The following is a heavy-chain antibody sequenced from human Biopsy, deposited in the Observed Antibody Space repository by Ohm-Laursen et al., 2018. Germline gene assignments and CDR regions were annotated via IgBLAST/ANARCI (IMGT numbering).Heavy chain of an antibody. V-gene: IGHV3-53*01. Sequence: SLRLSCSASGFSFDNYAMNWVRQAPGMGLEWVSVIYSGDRPYYRESVRGRFTISRDNSKNTLYLQMNSLRADDTAVYYCARNKPGSSSGSDFDYWGQGTLVTVSS. D-gene: IGHD6-6*01. J-gene: IGHJ4*02. CDR1: GFSFDNYA. CDR2: IYSGDRP. CDR3: ARNKPGSSSGSDFDY.